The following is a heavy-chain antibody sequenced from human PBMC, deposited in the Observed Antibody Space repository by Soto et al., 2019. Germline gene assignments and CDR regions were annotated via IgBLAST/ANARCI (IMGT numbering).Heavy chain of an antibody. D-gene: IGHD6-13*01. CDR1: GGSVSGVDYF. Sequence: PSETLSLTCTVSGGSVSGVDYFWSWIRQSPGKGLEWIGYIYYTGITHLNPSLKSRLTMAVDTSKNQFSLKLSSVTAADTAVYYCARGGSSSWYVNRFDPWGQGTLVTVSS. CDR3: ARGGSSSWYVNRFDP. CDR2: IYYTGIT. J-gene: IGHJ5*02. V-gene: IGHV4-30-4*01.